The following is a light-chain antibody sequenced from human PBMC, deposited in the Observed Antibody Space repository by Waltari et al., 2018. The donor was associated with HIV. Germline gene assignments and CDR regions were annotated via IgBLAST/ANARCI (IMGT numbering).Light chain of an antibody. CDR3: VAWDDSLSGFA. CDR2: RND. Sequence: GQRGTITCAGSISNVGSKYVYWYQQVPGTAPKQLIYRNDQRRSGVPDRFSASKSGASASLSISGLRSEDEAYYYCVAWDDSLSGFAFGTGTKVTVL. J-gene: IGLJ1*01. CDR1: ISNVGSKY. V-gene: IGLV1-47*01.